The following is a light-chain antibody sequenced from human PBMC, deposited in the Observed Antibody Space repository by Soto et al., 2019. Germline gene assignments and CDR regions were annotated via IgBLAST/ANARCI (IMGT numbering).Light chain of an antibody. V-gene: IGKV1-39*01. CDR2: AAS. Sequence: DSQMTQSPSSLAASVGDRVTITCRALESISNNVNWYQHKPGKAPKVLIYAASSLQSGVPSRFSGSGSGTGFILTITILQAEDDATYYCQQSYSSLGFTFGPGTIVDL. CDR1: ESISNN. J-gene: IGKJ3*01. CDR3: QQSYSSLGFT.